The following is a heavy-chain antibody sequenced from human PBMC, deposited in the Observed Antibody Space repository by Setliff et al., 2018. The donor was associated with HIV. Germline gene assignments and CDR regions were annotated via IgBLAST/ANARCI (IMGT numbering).Heavy chain of an antibody. J-gene: IGHJ4*02. CDR2: IYYSGTT. Sequence: SETLSLTCTVSGGSISSGGYYWSWIRQLPGKGLEWIGYIYYSGTTTYNPSLKSRVTISVDKSKNQFSLKLSSVTAADTAVYYCASSNNFWSGLDYWGQGTLVT. V-gene: IGHV4-61*05. D-gene: IGHD3-3*01. CDR1: GGSISSGGYY. CDR3: ASSNNFWSGLDY.